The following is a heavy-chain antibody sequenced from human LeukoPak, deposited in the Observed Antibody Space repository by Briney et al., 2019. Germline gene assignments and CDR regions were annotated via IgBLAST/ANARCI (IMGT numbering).Heavy chain of an antibody. V-gene: IGHV4-59*01. CDR1: GSSITSYY. CDR3: AGAALTNQYTSGAFHH. Sequence: SETLSLTCTVSGSSITSYYWSWIRQPPGKGLEWIGDISNSGTNNYNPSLKSRVTISVDKSKKQVSLRLKSLTAADTAVYFCAGAALTNQYTSGAFHHWGQGTLVTVSS. D-gene: IGHD3-10*01. J-gene: IGHJ1*01. CDR2: ISNSGTN.